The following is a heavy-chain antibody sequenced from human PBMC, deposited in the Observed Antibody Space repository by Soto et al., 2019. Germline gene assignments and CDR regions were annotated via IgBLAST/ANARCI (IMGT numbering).Heavy chain of an antibody. CDR3: ARDLVVVVPAANPTYYYYGMDG. D-gene: IGHD2-2*01. V-gene: IGHV1-69*06. J-gene: IGHJ6*02. Sequence: SEKVSSRASWGTFTSQASSWVRASPGQGLEWTRAIIPICGTANYAQKFQGRVTITADKSTSTAYMELSSLRSEDTAVYYCARDLVVVVPAANPTYYYYGMDGWGQGTTVTVSS. CDR1: WGTFTSQA. CDR2: IIPICGTA.